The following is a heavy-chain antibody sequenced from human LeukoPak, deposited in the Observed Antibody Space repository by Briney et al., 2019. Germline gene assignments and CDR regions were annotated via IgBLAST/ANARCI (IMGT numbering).Heavy chain of an antibody. CDR3: ARDPSLRVTLDY. D-gene: IGHD4-11*01. J-gene: IGHJ4*02. V-gene: IGHV3-23*01. Sequence: GRSLRLSCAASGFTFSSYAMSWVRQAPGKGLEWVSAISGSGGSTYYADSVKGRFTISRDNTKNTVYLQMNSLRVEDTAVYHCARDPSLRVTLDYWGQGTLVTVSS. CDR2: ISGSGGST. CDR1: GFTFSSYA.